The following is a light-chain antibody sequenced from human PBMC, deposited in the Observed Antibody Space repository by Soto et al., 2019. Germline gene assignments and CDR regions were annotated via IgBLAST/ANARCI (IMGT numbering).Light chain of an antibody. V-gene: IGKV3-11*01. CDR2: DAS. CDR1: QSVSNY. CDR3: QQRSSWPLLT. Sequence: EIVLTQSPATLSWSAGERATLSCRASQSVSNYLAWFQQKPGQAPRLLIYDASNRATGIPARFSGSGSGTDFTLTISSLEPEDFAVYYCQQRSSWPLLTFGGGTKVEI. J-gene: IGKJ4*01.